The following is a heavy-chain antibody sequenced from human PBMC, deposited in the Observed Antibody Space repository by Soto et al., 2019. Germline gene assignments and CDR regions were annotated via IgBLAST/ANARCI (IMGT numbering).Heavy chain of an antibody. CDR2: ISSDGINT. D-gene: IGHD2-15*01. CDR3: TRVVVGSYGYFDY. V-gene: IGHV3-74*01. J-gene: IGHJ4*02. CDR1: GFTFSGYW. Sequence: GGSLRLSCVASGFTFSGYWMHWVRQVPGKGLVWVSRISSDGINTTYADSVKGRFTISRDNAKNTLYLQMNSLRAEDTAMYYCTRVVVGSYGYFDYWGQGALVTVSS.